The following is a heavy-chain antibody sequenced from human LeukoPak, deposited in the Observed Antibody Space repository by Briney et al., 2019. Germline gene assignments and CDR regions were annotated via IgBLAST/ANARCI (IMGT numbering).Heavy chain of an antibody. V-gene: IGHV3-23*01. Sequence: GGSLGLSCAASGFTFSSYAMSWVRQAPGKGLEWVSTIGGSGVGTYHADSVKGRFTISRDNSKNTLYLQMNSLRAEDTAVYYWAKSETSATTFLDYWGQGTLVTVSS. CDR2: IGGSGVGT. CDR1: GFTFSSYA. J-gene: IGHJ4*02. D-gene: IGHD3-16*01. CDR3: AKSETSATTFLDY.